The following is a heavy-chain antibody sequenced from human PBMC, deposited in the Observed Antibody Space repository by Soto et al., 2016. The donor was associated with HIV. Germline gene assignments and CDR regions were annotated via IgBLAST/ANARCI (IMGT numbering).Heavy chain of an antibody. D-gene: IGHD5-12*01. CDR2: INPNNGNI. CDR3: AGDGDRLVPTSI. V-gene: IGHV1-18*01. CDR1: GYAFTTYG. J-gene: IGHJ4*02. Sequence: QVHLVQSETEVKKPGASVKVSCKASGYAFTTYGITWVRQAPGQGLEWMGWINPNNGNINYAQKLQGRVTMTTDTSTRTVYMELKSLRSDDTAVYYCAGDGDRLVPTSIWGQGTLVIVSS.